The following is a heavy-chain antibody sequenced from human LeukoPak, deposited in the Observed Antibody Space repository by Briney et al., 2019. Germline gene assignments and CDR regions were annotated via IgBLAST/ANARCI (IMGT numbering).Heavy chain of an antibody. D-gene: IGHD3-16*01. CDR2: IRSSGDST. CDR3: VKDATWGGFDY. Sequence: GGSLRLSCAASGFTFSSYGMSWVRQAPGKGLEWVSGIRSSGDSTYYADSVKGRFTISRDNSENTLYLQMNSLRAEDTAVYYCVKDATWGGFDYWGQGTLVTVSS. CDR1: GFTFSSYG. J-gene: IGHJ4*02. V-gene: IGHV3-23*01.